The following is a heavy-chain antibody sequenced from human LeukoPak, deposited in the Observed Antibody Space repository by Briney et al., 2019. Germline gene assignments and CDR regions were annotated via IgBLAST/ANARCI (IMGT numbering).Heavy chain of an antibody. V-gene: IGHV3-30*14. Sequence: GGSLRLSCAASGFTFSSYAMHWVRQAPGKGLEWVAVISYDGSNKYYADSVKGRFTISRDNSKNTVYLQMNSLRAEDTAVFYCAISNTWSTTGGIDFWGQGTLVTVSS. D-gene: IGHD6-13*01. J-gene: IGHJ4*02. CDR3: AISNTWSTTGGIDF. CDR1: GFTFSSYA. CDR2: ISYDGSNK.